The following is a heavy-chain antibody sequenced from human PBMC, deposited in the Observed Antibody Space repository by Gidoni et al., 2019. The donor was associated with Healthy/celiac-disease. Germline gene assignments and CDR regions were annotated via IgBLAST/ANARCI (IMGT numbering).Heavy chain of an antibody. Sequence: EVQLVQSGAEVKKPGESLKISCKASGYSFTSYWIGWVRQMPGKGLEWMGIIYPGDSDTRYSPSFQGQVTISADKSISTAYLQWSSLKASDTAMYYCARHKVEMATINGGWFDPWGQGTLVTVSS. CDR2: IYPGDSDT. CDR3: ARHKVEMATINGGWFDP. J-gene: IGHJ5*02. CDR1: GYSFTSYW. V-gene: IGHV5-51*01. D-gene: IGHD5-12*01.